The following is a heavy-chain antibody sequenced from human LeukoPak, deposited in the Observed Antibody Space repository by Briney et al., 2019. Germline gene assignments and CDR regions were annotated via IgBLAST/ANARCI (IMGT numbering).Heavy chain of an antibody. V-gene: IGHV1-2*02. Sequence: ASVKVSCKASGCTFTGYYMHWVRQAPGQGLEWMGWINPNSGGTNYAQKFQGRVTMTRDTSISTAYMELSTLRSDDTAMYYCARGLTINFYYMDVWGKGTTVTVSS. CDR2: INPNSGGT. J-gene: IGHJ6*03. CDR1: GCTFTGYY. CDR3: ARGLTINFYYMDV. D-gene: IGHD5-24*01.